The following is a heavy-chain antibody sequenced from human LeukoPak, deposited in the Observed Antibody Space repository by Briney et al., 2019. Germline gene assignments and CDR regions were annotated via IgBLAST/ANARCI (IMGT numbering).Heavy chain of an antibody. Sequence: PPGGSLRLSCAASGFTFSSYSMSWVRQAPGKGLEWVANVVQDGSDKYYVDSVKGRFTISRDNAKNSLYLQMNSLRAEDTAVYYCARNNYYARDYWGQGTLVTVSS. CDR1: GFTFSSYS. D-gene: IGHD1-26*01. J-gene: IGHJ4*02. V-gene: IGHV3-7*01. CDR3: ARNNYYARDY. CDR2: VVQDGSDK.